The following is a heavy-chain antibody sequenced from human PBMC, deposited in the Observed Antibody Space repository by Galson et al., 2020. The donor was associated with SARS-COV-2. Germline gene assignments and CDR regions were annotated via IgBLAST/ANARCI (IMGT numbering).Heavy chain of an antibody. CDR1: GFTFDDYA. CDR3: AKEDSSGYYDGGVYFDY. CDR2: IRWNSGSI. V-gene: IGHV3-9*01. Sequence: GGSLRLSCAASGFTFDDYAMHWVRQAPGKGLEWVSGIRWNSGSIGYADSVKGRFTISRDNAKNSLYLQMNSLRAEDTALYYCAKEDSSGYYDGGVYFDYWGQGTLVTVSS. J-gene: IGHJ4*02. D-gene: IGHD3-22*01.